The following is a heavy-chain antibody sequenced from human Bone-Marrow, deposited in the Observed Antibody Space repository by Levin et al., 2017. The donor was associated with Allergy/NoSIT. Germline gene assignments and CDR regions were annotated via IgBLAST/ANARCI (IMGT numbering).Heavy chain of an antibody. CDR1: GGTFSNYV. V-gene: IGHV1-69*01. J-gene: IGHJ6*02. Sequence: KISCKASGGTFSNYVFSWVRQAPGQGLEWMGGFVPSFGIANYAHNFQDRVTITADESTSTAYMELSSLRPEDTAIYYCGTIHYSMDVWGQGTTVTVSS. D-gene: IGHD5-24*01. CDR2: FVPSFGIA. CDR3: GTIHYSMDV.